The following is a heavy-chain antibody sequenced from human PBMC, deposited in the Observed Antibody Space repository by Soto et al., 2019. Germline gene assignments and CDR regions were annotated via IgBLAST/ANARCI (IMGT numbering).Heavy chain of an antibody. J-gene: IGHJ5*02. D-gene: IGHD6-6*01. CDR3: ARSRGIEYIDLAFDP. V-gene: IGHV4-39*07. CDR1: GGSVSSTYFY. CDR2: TYFDGDT. Sequence: ETLSLTCTFSGGSVSSTYFYWGWIRLPPGKGLEWIGTTYFDGDTFANPSLNNRVTMSVDTSKNQFSLKLSSVTAADTAVYYCARSRGIEYIDLAFDPWGQGTLVTVSS.